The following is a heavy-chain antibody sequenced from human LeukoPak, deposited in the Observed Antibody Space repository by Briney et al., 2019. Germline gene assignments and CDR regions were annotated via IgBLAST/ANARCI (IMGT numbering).Heavy chain of an antibody. CDR1: GSNFEDYG. D-gene: IGHD1-26*01. Sequence: GGSLRLSCADSGSNFEDYGMSWVRQAPGEGLEWVSGINWNGGDTDYADSVKGRFTISRDNAKNSLYLQMNSLRAEDTALYYCAKSSGSVRHFYYYYMDVWGKGTTVTVSS. CDR3: AKSSGSVRHFYYYYMDV. CDR2: INWNGGDT. V-gene: IGHV3-20*04. J-gene: IGHJ6*03.